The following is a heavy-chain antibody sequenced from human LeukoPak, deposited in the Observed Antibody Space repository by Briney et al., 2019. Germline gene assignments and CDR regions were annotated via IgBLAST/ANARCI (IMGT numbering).Heavy chain of an antibody. J-gene: IGHJ4*02. CDR1: GGSISSSPYY. CDR3: ARGGVLDGYCSSTSCPPLFDY. CDR2: IHYSGST. Sequence: PSETLSLTCTVSGGSISSSPYYWAWVRQPPGKGLEWIGSIHYSGSTYYNPSLKSRVTISADTSKNQFSLKLSSVTAADTAVYYCARGGVLDGYCSSTSCPPLFDYWGQGTLVTVSS. V-gene: IGHV4-39*01. D-gene: IGHD2-2*03.